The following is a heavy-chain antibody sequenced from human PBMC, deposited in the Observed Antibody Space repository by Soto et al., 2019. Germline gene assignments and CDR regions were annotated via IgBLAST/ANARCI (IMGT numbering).Heavy chain of an antibody. Sequence: ASVKVSCKASGYTFTGYYMHWVRQAPGQGLEWMGWINPNSGGTNYAQKFQGWVTMTRDTSISTAYMELSRLRSDDTAVYYCAREDFGYSSSSARFGIDVWGQGTTVTVSS. CDR1: GYTFTGYY. CDR2: INPNSGGT. CDR3: AREDFGYSSSSARFGIDV. J-gene: IGHJ6*02. V-gene: IGHV1-2*04. D-gene: IGHD6-6*01.